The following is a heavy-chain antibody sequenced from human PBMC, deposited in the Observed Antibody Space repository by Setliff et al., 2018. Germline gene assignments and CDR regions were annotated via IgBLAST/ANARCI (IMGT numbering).Heavy chain of an antibody. CDR2: ISAYNGNT. J-gene: IGHJ4*02. CDR1: GYTFTSYG. Sequence: ASVKVSCKASGYTFTSYGISWVRQAPGQGLEWMGWISAYNGNTNYAQKLQGRVTMTTDTSTSTAYMELSSLRSEDTAVYYCARVRYVFWSGSIDYWGQGTLVTVSS. V-gene: IGHV1-18*01. CDR3: ARVRYVFWSGSIDY. D-gene: IGHD3-3*01.